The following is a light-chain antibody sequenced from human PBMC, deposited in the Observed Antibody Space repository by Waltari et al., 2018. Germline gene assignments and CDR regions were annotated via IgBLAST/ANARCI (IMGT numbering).Light chain of an antibody. CDR1: AFPKQY. CDR2: KDS. CDR3: QSADSSGTYRV. J-gene: IGLJ3*02. V-gene: IGLV3-25*03. Sequence: SYELTQPPSETVSPGQTARITRSAAAFPKQYAYWYQQKPGQAPVLVIYKDSERPSGNPERFSGSSSGTTVTLTISGVQAEDEADYYCQSADSSGTYRVFGGGTKLTVL.